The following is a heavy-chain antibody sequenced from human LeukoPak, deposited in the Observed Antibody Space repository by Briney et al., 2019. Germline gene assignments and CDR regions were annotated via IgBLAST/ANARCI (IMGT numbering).Heavy chain of an antibody. CDR3: AVGPWESDY. J-gene: IGHJ4*02. Sequence: PSETLSLTCTVSGGSISSYYWSWIRLPPGKGLEWIGYLSKSGNTNYNPSLKSRVTMSVDRSKTQFSLRLSSVTAADTAVYYCAVGPWESDYWGQGTLVTVSS. CDR2: LSKSGNT. V-gene: IGHV4-59*08. D-gene: IGHD1-26*01. CDR1: GGSISSYY.